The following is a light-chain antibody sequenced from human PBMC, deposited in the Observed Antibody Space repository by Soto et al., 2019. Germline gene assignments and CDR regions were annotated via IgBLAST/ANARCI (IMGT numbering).Light chain of an antibody. CDR2: SAS. J-gene: IGKJ4*01. V-gene: IGKV3-20*01. Sequence: EILLTQSPGTLSLSPGERATLSCRASQSVSSSYLAWYQQKPGQAPRLLIYSASSRATGIPDRYSGSGSGTDFTLTISRLEPEDFAVYYCQQYGSSPPQLTFGGGTKVEIK. CDR1: QSVSSSY. CDR3: QQYGSSPPQLT.